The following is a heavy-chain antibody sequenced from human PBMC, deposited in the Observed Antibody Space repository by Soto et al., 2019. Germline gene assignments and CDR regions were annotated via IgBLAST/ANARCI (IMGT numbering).Heavy chain of an antibody. J-gene: IGHJ6*02. CDR1: GGTFSSYA. D-gene: IGHD3-3*01. CDR2: IIPIFGTA. Sequence: SVKVSCKASGGTFSSYAISWVRQAPGQGLEWMGGIIPIFGTANYAQKFQGRVTITADESTSTAYMELSSLRSEDTAVYYCASRSFWSGYAFTSHRPRYYGIDGWAQGNTVTFSS. CDR3: ASRSFWSGYAFTSHRPRYYGIDG. V-gene: IGHV1-69*13.